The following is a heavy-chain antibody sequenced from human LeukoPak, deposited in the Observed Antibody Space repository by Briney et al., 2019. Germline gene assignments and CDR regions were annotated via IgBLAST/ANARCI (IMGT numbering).Heavy chain of an antibody. Sequence: SETLSLTCTVSGGSISSISYYWGWIRQPPGKGLEWIGSMYHNGSTYYNPSLKSRVTISVDTSKNQFSLKLTSVTAADTAVYYCARHPSGRMWLQQGGWFDPWGQGTPVTVSS. J-gene: IGHJ5*02. D-gene: IGHD5-24*01. V-gene: IGHV4-39*01. CDR1: GGSISSISYY. CDR3: ARHPSGRMWLQQGGWFDP. CDR2: MYHNGST.